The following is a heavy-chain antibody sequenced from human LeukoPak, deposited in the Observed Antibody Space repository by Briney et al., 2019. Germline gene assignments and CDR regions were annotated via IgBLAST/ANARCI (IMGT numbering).Heavy chain of an antibody. D-gene: IGHD2/OR15-2a*01. Sequence: GGSLRLSCAASGFTFSSYWMSWVRQAPGKGLEWVANIKQDGSEKYYVDSAKGRFTISRDNSKNTLYLQMNSLRAEDTALYYCARDPGSINGMDVWGQGTTVTVSS. V-gene: IGHV3-7*01. CDR2: IKQDGSEK. J-gene: IGHJ6*02. CDR1: GFTFSSYW. CDR3: ARDPGSINGMDV.